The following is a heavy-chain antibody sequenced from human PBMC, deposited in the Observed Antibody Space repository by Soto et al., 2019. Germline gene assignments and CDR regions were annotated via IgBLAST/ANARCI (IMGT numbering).Heavy chain of an antibody. Sequence: ASVKVSCKASGYTFTSYAIHWVRQAPGQRLEWMGWINAYNGNTNYAQKLQGRVTMTTDTSTSTAYMELRSLRSDDTAVYYCARVPLPDEYYYDSSGYPHDAFDIWGQGTMVTVSS. CDR1: GYTFTSYA. CDR3: ARVPLPDEYYYDSSGYPHDAFDI. V-gene: IGHV1-18*01. CDR2: INAYNGNT. D-gene: IGHD3-22*01. J-gene: IGHJ3*02.